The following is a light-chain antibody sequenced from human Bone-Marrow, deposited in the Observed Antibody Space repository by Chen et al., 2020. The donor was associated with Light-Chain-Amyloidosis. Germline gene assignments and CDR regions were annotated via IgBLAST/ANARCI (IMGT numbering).Light chain of an antibody. Sequence: SYELTQPPSVSVSPGQTARITCSGDDLPTKYAYWYQQKPGQAPVLVIHRDTERPSGISERFSGSSSGTPATFTISGVQAEDEADYHCQSADSSGTYEVRFGGGTKLTVL. CDR2: RDT. CDR1: DLPTKY. CDR3: QSADSSGTYEVR. J-gene: IGLJ2*01. V-gene: IGLV3-25*03.